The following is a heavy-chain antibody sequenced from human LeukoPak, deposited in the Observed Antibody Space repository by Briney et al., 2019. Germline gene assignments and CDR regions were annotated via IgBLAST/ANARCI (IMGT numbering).Heavy chain of an antibody. CDR3: ARDSSSWALNDAFDI. Sequence: PGGSLRLSCAASGFTFSSYWMNWARQAPGKGLEWVASINHNGNVNYYVDSVKGRFTISRDNSKNTLYLQMNSLRVEDTAVYYCARDSSSWALNDAFDIWGQGTMVTVSS. V-gene: IGHV3-7*01. CDR2: INHNGNVN. J-gene: IGHJ3*02. CDR1: GFTFSSYW. D-gene: IGHD1-26*01.